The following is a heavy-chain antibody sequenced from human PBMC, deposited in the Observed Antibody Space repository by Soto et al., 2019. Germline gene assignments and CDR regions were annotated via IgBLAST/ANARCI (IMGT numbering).Heavy chain of an antibody. V-gene: IGHV3-72*01. J-gene: IGHJ4*02. Sequence: PGRSPRLPCPASGFTFSDHYMDLLRQAPGKGLEWVGRIGKKVNSYTTEYAASVKGRFTISRDDSKNSLYLQMNSLKTEDTAFYYCARVATAYNYDYWGQGTLVTVSS. CDR3: ARVATAYNYDY. CDR2: IGKKVNSYTT. D-gene: IGHD2-21*02. CDR1: GFTFSDHY.